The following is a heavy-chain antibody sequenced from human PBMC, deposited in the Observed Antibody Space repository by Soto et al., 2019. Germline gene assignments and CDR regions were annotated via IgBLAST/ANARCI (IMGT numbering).Heavy chain of an antibody. J-gene: IGHJ4*02. CDR3: AREDYIMAAAGTPNYDYVD. Sequence: GGSLRLSCAASGFTSSSYAMPWVRQAPGKGLEWVEVISYDGSNKYYADSVKGRFTISRDNSKNTLYLQMNSLRAEDTAVYYCAREDYIMAAAGTPNYDYVDWGQGTLV. CDR2: ISYDGSNK. CDR1: GFTSSSYA. V-gene: IGHV3-30-3*01. D-gene: IGHD6-13*01.